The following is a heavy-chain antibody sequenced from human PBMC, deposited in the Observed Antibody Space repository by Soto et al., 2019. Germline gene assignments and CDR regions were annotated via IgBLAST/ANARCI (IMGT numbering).Heavy chain of an antibody. Sequence: QVQLLHWGAGLLKPSETLSLTCSVYGGSFSDYYWSWIRQPPGKGLEWIGEISQSEGTHYNPSLKSRVTIILYTSNNQFSLKLTSVTAADTALYYCAKGMDAAKTGYWGQGTLVTVSS. CDR1: GGSFSDYY. D-gene: IGHD5-18*01. V-gene: IGHV4-34*02. J-gene: IGHJ4*02. CDR3: AKGMDAAKTGY. CDR2: ISQSEGT.